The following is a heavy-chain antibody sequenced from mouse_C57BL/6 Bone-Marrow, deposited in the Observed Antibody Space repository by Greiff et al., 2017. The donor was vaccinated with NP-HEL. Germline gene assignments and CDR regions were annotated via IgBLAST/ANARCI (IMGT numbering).Heavy chain of an antibody. CDR1: GYTFTDYE. V-gene: IGHV1-15*01. CDR3: TSITSVVTTDWYFDV. Sequence: QSGAELVRPGASVTLSCKASGYTFTDYEMHWVKQTPVHGLEWIGAIDPETGGTAYNQKFKGKAILTADKSSSTAYMELRSLTSEDSAVYYCTSITSVVTTDWYFDVWGKGTTVTVSS. J-gene: IGHJ1*03. CDR2: IDPETGGT. D-gene: IGHD1-1*01.